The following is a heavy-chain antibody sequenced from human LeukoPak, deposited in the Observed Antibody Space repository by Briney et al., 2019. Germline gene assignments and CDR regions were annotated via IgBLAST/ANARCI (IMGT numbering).Heavy chain of an antibody. CDR2: IKQDGSEK. V-gene: IGHV3-7*03. Sequence: PGGSLRLSCAASGFTFSNYWMSWVRQAPGKGLEWVANIKQDGSEKYYVDSVKGRFTISRDNAKNSLYLQMNSLRAEDTAVYNCASSGSYRFDYWGQGTLVTVSS. J-gene: IGHJ4*02. CDR1: GFTFSNYW. CDR3: ASSGSYRFDY. D-gene: IGHD1-26*01.